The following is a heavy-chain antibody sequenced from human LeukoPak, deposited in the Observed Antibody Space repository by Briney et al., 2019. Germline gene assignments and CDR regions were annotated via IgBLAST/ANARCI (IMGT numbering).Heavy chain of an antibody. D-gene: IGHD5-18*01. Sequence: GESLKTSCKGSGYSFTSYWIGWVRQMPGKGLEWMGIIYPGDSDTRYSPSFQGQVTISADKSISTAYLQWSSLKASDTAMYYCARLLGDTAMVTSSFDYWGQGTLVTVSS. CDR3: ARLLGDTAMVTSSFDY. CDR2: IYPGDSDT. CDR1: GYSFTSYW. J-gene: IGHJ4*02. V-gene: IGHV5-51*01.